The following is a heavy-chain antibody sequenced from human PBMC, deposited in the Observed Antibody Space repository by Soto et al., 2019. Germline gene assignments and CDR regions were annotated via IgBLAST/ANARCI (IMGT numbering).Heavy chain of an antibody. CDR3: ARDNGQWLASD. D-gene: IGHD6-19*01. J-gene: IGHJ1*01. CDR2: ISTYNGNT. Sequence: QVQLVQSGAEVKKPGASVKVSCKASGYIFTSHGMSWVRQAPGQGLEWMGRISTYNGNTKYAQKLQGRVTMTTDTSASIAYMELRSLRSHDTAVYYCARDNGQWLASDWGQGTLVTVSS. V-gene: IGHV1-18*01. CDR1: GYIFTSHG.